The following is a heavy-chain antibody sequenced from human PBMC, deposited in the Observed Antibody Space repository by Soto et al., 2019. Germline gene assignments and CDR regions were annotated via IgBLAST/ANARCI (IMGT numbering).Heavy chain of an antibody. J-gene: IGHJ6*02. Sequence: QVQLVQSGPEVKKPGSSVRISCRSGGDTFSSYTVSWVRQTPGQGLEWMGRIIPVLGVTNYSRKFKGRMPITADKSKTTAHTELSSLTSEDTARDYCARRRYCGVDCYTQYYYSTDVWGQGTSVIVSS. CDR3: ARRRYCGVDCYTQYYYSTDV. CDR2: IIPVLGVT. CDR1: GDTFSSYT. D-gene: IGHD2-21*02. V-gene: IGHV1-69*02.